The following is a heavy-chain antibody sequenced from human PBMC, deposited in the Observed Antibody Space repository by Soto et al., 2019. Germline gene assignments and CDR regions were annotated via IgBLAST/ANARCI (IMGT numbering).Heavy chain of an antibody. J-gene: IGHJ5*02. V-gene: IGHV3-64*04. CDR1: GFTFSSYA. CDR3: AKDRIAAAGTGGSDP. Sequence: GGSLRLSCSASGFTFSSYAMHWVRQAPGKGLEYVSAISSNGGSTYYADSVKGRFTISRDNSKNTLYLQMNSLRAEDTAVYYCAKDRIAAAGTGGSDPWGQGTLVTVSS. CDR2: ISSNGGST. D-gene: IGHD6-13*01.